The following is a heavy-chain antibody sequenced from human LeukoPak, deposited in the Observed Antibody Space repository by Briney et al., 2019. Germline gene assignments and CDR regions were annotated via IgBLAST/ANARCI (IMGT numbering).Heavy chain of an antibody. Sequence: GASVKVSCKASGYTFINYAMHWVRQAPGQGLEWMGWINPNSGGTNYAQKFQGRVTMTRDTSISTAYMELSRLRSDDTAVYYCARDPSDYYYYMDVWGKGTTVTVSS. J-gene: IGHJ6*03. CDR3: ARDPSDYYYYMDV. V-gene: IGHV1-2*02. CDR2: INPNSGGT. CDR1: GYTFINYA.